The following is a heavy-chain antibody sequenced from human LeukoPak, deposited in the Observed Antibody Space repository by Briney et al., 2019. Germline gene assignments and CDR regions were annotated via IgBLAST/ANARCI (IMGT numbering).Heavy chain of an antibody. J-gene: IGHJ6*02. CDR1: GGSISSSSYY. CDR2: IYYGGST. CDR3: ARLNYDILTGYPRPHYV. V-gene: IGHV4-39*01. D-gene: IGHD3-9*01. Sequence: SETLSLTCTVSGGSISSSSYYWGWIRQPPGKGLEWIGSIYYGGSTYYNPSLKSRVTISVDTSKNQFSLKLSSVTAADTAVYYCARLNYDILTGYPRPHYVWGQGTTVTVSS.